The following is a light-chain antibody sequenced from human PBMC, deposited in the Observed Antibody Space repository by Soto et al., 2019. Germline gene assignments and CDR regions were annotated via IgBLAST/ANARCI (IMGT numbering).Light chain of an antibody. J-gene: IGKJ1*01. V-gene: IGKV1-5*03. Sequence: EIQMTQYPSTLAGSVEDRVTITCRASQTISSWLDWYQQKPRKAPKLLIYKASTLKSGIPSRFSCSGTGTEYALTLSSRQPDDFATDFYQRHNSYSEAFGQGTKVDIK. CDR2: KAS. CDR1: QTISSW. CDR3: QRHNSYSEA.